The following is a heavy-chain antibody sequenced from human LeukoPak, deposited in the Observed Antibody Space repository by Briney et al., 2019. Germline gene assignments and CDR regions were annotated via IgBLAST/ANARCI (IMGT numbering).Heavy chain of an antibody. J-gene: IGHJ4*02. D-gene: IGHD5-18*01. CDR3: ARGGKRIQLWSTSAY. Sequence: GGSLRLFCAASGFTFSSYEMNWVRQAPGKGLEWVSYISSSGSSIYYADSVKGRFTISRDNAKNSLYLQMNSLRAEDTAVYYCARGGKRIQLWSTSAYWGQGTLVTVSS. CDR1: GFTFSSYE. CDR2: ISSSGSSI. V-gene: IGHV3-48*03.